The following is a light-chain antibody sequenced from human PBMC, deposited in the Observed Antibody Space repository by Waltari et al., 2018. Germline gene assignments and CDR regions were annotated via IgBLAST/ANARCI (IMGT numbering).Light chain of an antibody. CDR3: QQRSNWPPIT. Sequence: EIVLTQSPATLSLSPGERATLSCRASQSVSSYLAWYQHKPGQATRLLLYDASNRATGIPARFSGSVSGTDFTLTISSLEPEDFAVYYCQQRSNWPPITFGQGTRLEIK. J-gene: IGKJ5*01. CDR1: QSVSSY. V-gene: IGKV3-11*01. CDR2: DAS.